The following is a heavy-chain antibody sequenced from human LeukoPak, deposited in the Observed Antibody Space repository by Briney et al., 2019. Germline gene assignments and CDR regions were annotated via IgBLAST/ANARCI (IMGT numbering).Heavy chain of an antibody. V-gene: IGHV3-30*03. CDR2: ISYDGSIN. CDR3: ARGSYSSSWKTFDY. CDR1: GFTFSSYW. D-gene: IGHD6-13*01. J-gene: IGHJ4*02. Sequence: GGSLRLSCAVSGFTFSSYWMHWVRQAPGKGLEWVALISYDGSINDYADSVKGRFTISRDNSKNTLYLQMNSLRADDTAMYYCARGSYSSSWKTFDYWGQGTLVTVSS.